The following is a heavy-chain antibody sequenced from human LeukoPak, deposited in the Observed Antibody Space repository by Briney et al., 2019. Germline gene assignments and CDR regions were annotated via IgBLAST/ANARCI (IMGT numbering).Heavy chain of an antibody. Sequence: GESLKISCQGSGYSFTSYWIGWVRQMPGKGLEWMGIIYPGDSDTRYSPSFQGQVTISADKSISTAYLQWSSLKASDTAMYYCASSGCSSTSCYDDAFDIWGQGTMVTVSS. CDR2: IYPGDSDT. CDR3: ASSGCSSTSCYDDAFDI. CDR1: GYSFTSYW. J-gene: IGHJ3*02. V-gene: IGHV5-51*01. D-gene: IGHD2-2*01.